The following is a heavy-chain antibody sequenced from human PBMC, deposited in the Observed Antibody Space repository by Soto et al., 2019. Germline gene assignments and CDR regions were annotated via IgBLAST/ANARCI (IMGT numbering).Heavy chain of an antibody. CDR1: GFTLDDYT. V-gene: IGHV3-43*01. CDR2: ISWDGGTT. CDR3: EKDMKPDHYFGSAICIQDHVMDV. D-gene: IGHD3-10*01. Sequence: PGGSLRLSCAASGFTLDDYTMHWVRQAPGKGLERVSLISWDGGTTYYADSVRGRFTISRDNSKNSLYLQMNSLRTEDTALYYLEKDMKPDHYFGSAICIQDHVMDVWGQGTTVTVS. J-gene: IGHJ6*02.